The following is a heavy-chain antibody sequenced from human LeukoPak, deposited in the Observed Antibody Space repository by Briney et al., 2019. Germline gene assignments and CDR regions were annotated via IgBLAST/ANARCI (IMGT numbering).Heavy chain of an antibody. CDR1: GGSISPYY. Sequence: SETLSLTCTGSGGSISPYYWSWIRQTPGKGREWIGYILYSGTTTNYNPSLKRRVTISVDTSKNQFSLKLSSVTAADTAVYYCARVGDWNDLVYWGQGTLVTVSS. V-gene: IGHV4-59*01. J-gene: IGHJ4*02. D-gene: IGHD1-1*01. CDR3: ARVGDWNDLVY. CDR2: ILYSGTT.